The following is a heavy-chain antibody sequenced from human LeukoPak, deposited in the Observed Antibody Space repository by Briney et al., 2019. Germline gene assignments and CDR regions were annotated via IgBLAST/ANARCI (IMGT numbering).Heavy chain of an antibody. CDR3: ARDLGSGGVFDY. D-gene: IGHD3-10*01. CDR1: GGTFSSYA. CDR2: IIPIFGTA. J-gene: IGHJ4*02. V-gene: IGHV1-69*13. Sequence: SVRVSCKASGGTFSSYAISWVRQAPGQGLEWMGGIIPIFGTANYAQKFQGRVTITADESTSTAYMELSSLRSEDTAVYYCARDLGSGGVFDYWGQGTLVTVSS.